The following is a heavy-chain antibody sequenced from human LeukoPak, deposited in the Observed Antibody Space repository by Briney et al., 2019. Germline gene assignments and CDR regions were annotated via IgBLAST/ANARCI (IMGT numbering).Heavy chain of an antibody. CDR2: IYYSGST. CDR3: ARDHDMVNNFYYGMDV. V-gene: IGHV4-39*07. CDR1: GGSISSSSYY. D-gene: IGHD2-15*01. J-gene: IGHJ6*02. Sequence: SETLSLTCTVSGGSISSSSYYWGWIRQPPGKGLEWIGSIYYSGSTYYNPSLKSRVTMSVDTSKSQVSLKLSSVTAADTAVYYCARDHDMVNNFYYGMDVWGQGTTVTVSS.